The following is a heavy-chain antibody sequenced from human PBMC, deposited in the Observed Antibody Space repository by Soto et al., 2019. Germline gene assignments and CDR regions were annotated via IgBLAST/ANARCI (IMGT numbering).Heavy chain of an antibody. Sequence: PSETLSLTCAVSGGSISSGGYSWSWIRQPPGKGLEWIGYIYHSGSTYYNPSLKSRVTISVDRSKNQFSLKLSSVTAADTAVYYCARVGYCTNGVCQITEYYFDYWGQGTLVTVSS. J-gene: IGHJ4*02. CDR1: GGSISSGGYS. CDR2: IYHSGST. CDR3: ARVGYCTNGVCQITEYYFDY. D-gene: IGHD2-8*01. V-gene: IGHV4-30-2*01.